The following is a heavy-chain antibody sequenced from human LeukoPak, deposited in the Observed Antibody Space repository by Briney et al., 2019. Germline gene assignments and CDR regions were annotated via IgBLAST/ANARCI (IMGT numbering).Heavy chain of an antibody. Sequence: GGSLRLSCAASGFTLSNYWMHWVRQAPGKGLVWVSRINADGSSASYADSVKGRFTISRDNAKNALYLQMNSLRAEDTAMYYCARDYGRSRNYGMDVWGQGTTVTVSS. D-gene: IGHD3-10*01. CDR2: INADGSSA. CDR1: GFTLSNYW. V-gene: IGHV3-74*01. J-gene: IGHJ6*02. CDR3: ARDYGRSRNYGMDV.